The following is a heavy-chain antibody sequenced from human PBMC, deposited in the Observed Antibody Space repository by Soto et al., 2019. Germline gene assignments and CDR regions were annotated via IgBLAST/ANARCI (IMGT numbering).Heavy chain of an antibody. Sequence: GGSLRLSCAASGFTFSSYGMHWVRQAPGKGLEWVAVIYYDGSSKDYADSVKGRFTISRDNSKNTLYLQMDSLRAEDTAVYYCARGSGNRGSARYYGVDVWGQGTTVTVSS. D-gene: IGHD3-10*01. CDR2: IYYDGSSK. CDR1: GFTFSSYG. CDR3: ARGSGNRGSARYYGVDV. J-gene: IGHJ6*02. V-gene: IGHV3-33*01.